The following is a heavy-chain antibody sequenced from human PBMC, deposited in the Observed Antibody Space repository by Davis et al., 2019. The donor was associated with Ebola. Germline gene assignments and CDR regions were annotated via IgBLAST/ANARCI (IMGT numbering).Heavy chain of an antibody. D-gene: IGHD4-11*01. CDR1: GGPISSHY. CDR3: ATQYSNGWFDP. CDR2: IHYSGST. V-gene: IGHV4-59*11. J-gene: IGHJ5*02. Sequence: SETLSLTCTAPGGPISSHYWSWIRQPPGKGLEWIGYIHYSGSTSKNPSLKSRVTMSVDMSKNQFSLKLSSVTAADTAVYYCATQYSNGWFDPWGQGTLVTVSS.